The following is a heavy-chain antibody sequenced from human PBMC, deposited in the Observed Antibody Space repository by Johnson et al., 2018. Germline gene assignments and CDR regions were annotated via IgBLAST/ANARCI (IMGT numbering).Heavy chain of an antibody. J-gene: IGHJ3*02. V-gene: IGHV3-49*03. Sequence: VQLVESGGGLVQAGRSLRLSCTASGFTFGDYAMSWLRQAPGKGLEWVGFIRSKAYGGTTEYAASVKGRFTISRDDSKSIAYLQMNSLKTEDTAVYYCWRGVDAFDIWGQGTMVAVSS. CDR1: GFTFGDYA. D-gene: IGHD3-3*01. CDR2: IRSKAYGGTT. CDR3: WRGVDAFDI.